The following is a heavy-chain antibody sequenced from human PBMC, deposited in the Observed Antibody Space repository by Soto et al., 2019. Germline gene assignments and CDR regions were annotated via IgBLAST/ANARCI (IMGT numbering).Heavy chain of an antibody. CDR3: ARAKTAGTLVYFDY. CDR2: IYYSGST. CDR1: GGSISSYY. D-gene: IGHD6-13*01. J-gene: IGHJ4*02. V-gene: IGHV4-59*01. Sequence: SETLSLTCTVSGGSISSYYWSWIRQPPGKGLDCIGYIYYSGSTNYNPSLKSRVTISVDTSKNQFSLKLSSVTAADTAVYYCARAKTAGTLVYFDYWGQGTLVTVS.